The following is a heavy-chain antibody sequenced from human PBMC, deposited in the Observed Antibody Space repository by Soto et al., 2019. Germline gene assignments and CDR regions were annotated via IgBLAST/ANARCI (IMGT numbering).Heavy chain of an antibody. CDR3: RMSVAGTDY. CDR1: GGSISSNDFY. Sequence: PSETLSLTCIVSGGSISSNDFYWSWIRQHPGKGLEWIGYIYYSGNTYYNPSLKSRVTISVDTSKNQFSLKLSSVTAADTAVYYCRMSVAGTDYWGQGTLVTVSS. CDR2: IYYSGNT. V-gene: IGHV4-31*09. D-gene: IGHD6-19*01. J-gene: IGHJ4*02.